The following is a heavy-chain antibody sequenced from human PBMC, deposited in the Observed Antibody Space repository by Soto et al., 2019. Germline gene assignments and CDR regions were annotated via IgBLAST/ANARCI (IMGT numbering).Heavy chain of an antibody. Sequence: SETLSLTCTVSGGSISSYYWSWIRQPPGRGLEWIGYIFYSGSTKYNPSLRSRVTISVDTSKNQFSLTLTSVTAADTAVYYCARHGPGLPFDPWGQGTLVTVSS. CDR1: GGSISSYY. CDR3: ARHGPGLPFDP. CDR2: IFYSGST. V-gene: IGHV4-59*08. D-gene: IGHD2-21*01. J-gene: IGHJ5*02.